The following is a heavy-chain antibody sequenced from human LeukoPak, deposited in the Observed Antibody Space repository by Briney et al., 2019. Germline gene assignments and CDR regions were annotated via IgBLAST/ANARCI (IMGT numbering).Heavy chain of an antibody. CDR2: INAGNGNT. J-gene: IGHJ5*02. V-gene: IGHV1-3*01. CDR3: TRDRGSSSWYWFDP. D-gene: IGHD6-13*01. Sequence: ASVKVSCRASGYTFASYAMYWVRQAPGQRLEWMGWINAGNGNTKYSQKFQGRVTITRDTSASTAYMELSSLRSEDTAVYYCTRDRGSSSWYWFDPWGQGTLVTVSS. CDR1: GYTFASYA.